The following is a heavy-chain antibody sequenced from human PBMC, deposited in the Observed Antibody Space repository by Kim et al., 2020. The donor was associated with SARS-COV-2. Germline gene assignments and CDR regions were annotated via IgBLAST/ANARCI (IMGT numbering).Heavy chain of an antibody. CDR1: GFTFSDYY. D-gene: IGHD3-3*01. CDR3: ARENSHITIFGVVTRIGMHV. J-gene: IGHJ6*02. Sequence: GGSLRLSCAASGFTFSDYYMSWIRQAPGKGLEWVSYISSSGSTIYYADSVKGRFTISRDNAKNSLYLQMNSLRAEDTAVYYCARENSHITIFGVVTRIGMHVWAQGTTVTVSS. CDR2: ISSSGSTI. V-gene: IGHV3-11*01.